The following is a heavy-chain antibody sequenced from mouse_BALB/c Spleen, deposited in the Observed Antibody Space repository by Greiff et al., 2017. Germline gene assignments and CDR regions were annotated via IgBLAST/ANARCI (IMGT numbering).Heavy chain of an antibody. CDR3: AREGGYYDYYAMDY. V-gene: IGHV5-4*02. CDR1: GFTFSDYY. D-gene: IGHD2-3*01. CDR2: ISDGGSYT. J-gene: IGHJ4*01. Sequence: GQRVESGGGLVKPGGSLKLSCAASGFTFSDYYMYWVRQTPEKRLEWVATISDGGSYTYYPDSVKGRFTISRDNAKNNLYLQMSSLKSEDTAMYYCAREGGYYDYYAMDYWGQGTSVTVSS.